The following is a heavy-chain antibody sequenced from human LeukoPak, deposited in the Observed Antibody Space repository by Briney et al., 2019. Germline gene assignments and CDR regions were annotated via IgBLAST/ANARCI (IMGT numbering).Heavy chain of an antibody. J-gene: IGHJ4*02. CDR3: ARRGPYSSGWPFDY. V-gene: IGHV4-59*08. CDR1: GGSTSSYY. D-gene: IGHD6-19*01. Sequence: SETLSLTCTVSGGSTSSYYWSWIRQPPGKGLEWIGYIYYSGSTNYNPSLKSRVTISVDTSKNQFSLKLSSVTAADTAVYYCARRGPYSSGWPFDYWGQGTLVTVSS. CDR2: IYYSGST.